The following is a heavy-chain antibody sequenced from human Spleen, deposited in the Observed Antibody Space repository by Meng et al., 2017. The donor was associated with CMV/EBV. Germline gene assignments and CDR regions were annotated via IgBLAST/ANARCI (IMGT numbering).Heavy chain of an antibody. V-gene: IGHV1-2*02. Sequence: ASVKVSCKASGYTFTGYYMHWVRQAPGQGLEWMGWINANSGDTNYAQKFQGRVTMTRDTSISTAYMELSSLRSDDTAVYYCARSLNYGFSMAGPLGYWGQGTLVTVSS. D-gene: IGHD3-3*01. CDR3: ARSLNYGFSMAGPLGY. J-gene: IGHJ4*02. CDR2: INANSGDT. CDR1: GYTFTGYY.